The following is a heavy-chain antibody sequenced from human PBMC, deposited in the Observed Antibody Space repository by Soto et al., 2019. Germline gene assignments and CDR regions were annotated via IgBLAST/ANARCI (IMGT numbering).Heavy chain of an antibody. CDR2: IYYSGST. V-gene: IGHV4-59*08. D-gene: IGHD3-16*01. CDR1: GGSISSYY. J-gene: IGHJ4*02. Sequence: PSETLSLTCTVSGGSISSYYWSWIRQPPGKGLEWIGYIYYSGSTNYNPSLKSRVTISVDTSKNQFSLKLSSVTAADTAVYYCATARLPYYFDYWGQGTLVTFSS. CDR3: ATARLPYYFDY.